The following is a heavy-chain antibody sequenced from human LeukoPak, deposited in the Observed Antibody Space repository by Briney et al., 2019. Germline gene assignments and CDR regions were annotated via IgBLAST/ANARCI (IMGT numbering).Heavy chain of an antibody. D-gene: IGHD3-9*01. J-gene: IGHJ4*02. CDR3: ATDEAYDILTGYVY. CDR1: GYTLTELS. Sequence: ASVKVSCKVSGYTLTELSMHWVRQAPGKGLEWMGGFDPEDGETIYAQKFQGRVTMTEDTSTDTAYMELSSLRSEDTAVYYCATDEAYDILTGYVYWGQGTLVTVSS. CDR2: FDPEDGET. V-gene: IGHV1-24*01.